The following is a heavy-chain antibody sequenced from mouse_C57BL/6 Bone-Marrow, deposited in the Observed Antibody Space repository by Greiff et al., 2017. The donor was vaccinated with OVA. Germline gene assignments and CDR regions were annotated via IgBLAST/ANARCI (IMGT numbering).Heavy chain of an antibody. CDR1: GYTFTSYW. Sequence: QVQLQQPGAELVRPGSSVKLSCKASGYTFTSYWMDWVKQRPGQGLEWIGNIYPSDSETHYNQKFKDKATLTVDKSSSTAYMQLSSLTSEDSAVYYCTTDYDGYYAMDYWGQGTSVTVSS. J-gene: IGHJ4*01. CDR3: TTDYDGYYAMDY. V-gene: IGHV1-61*01. CDR2: IYPSDSET. D-gene: IGHD2-4*01.